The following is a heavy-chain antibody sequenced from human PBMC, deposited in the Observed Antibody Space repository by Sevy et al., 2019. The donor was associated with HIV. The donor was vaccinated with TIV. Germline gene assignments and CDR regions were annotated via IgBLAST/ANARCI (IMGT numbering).Heavy chain of an antibody. V-gene: IGHV3-7*01. CDR3: AREDRRKGVATILGHFDY. CDR2: IKQDGSEK. D-gene: IGHD5-12*01. CDR1: GFTFSSYW. J-gene: IGHJ4*02. Sequence: GGSLRLSCAASGFTFSSYWMSWVRQAPGKGLEWVAHIKQDGSEKYYVDSVKGRFTISRDNAKNSLYLQMNSLRAEDTAVYYCAREDRRKGVATILGHFDYWGQGTLVTVSS.